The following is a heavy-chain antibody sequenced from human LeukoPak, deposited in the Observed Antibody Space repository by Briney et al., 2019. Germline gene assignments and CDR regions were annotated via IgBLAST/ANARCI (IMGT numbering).Heavy chain of an antibody. CDR2: ISDSGDTT. CDR3: VKRYCSGTACYHFDH. Sequence: GGSLRLSCAASGFTFSSYAMSWVRQAPGKGLEWVALISDSGDTTYSADSVKGRFTISRDNSKNTLYLQMNSLRDDDTAVYYCVKRYCSGTACYHFDHWGQGALVTVSS. V-gene: IGHV3-23*01. J-gene: IGHJ4*02. CDR1: GFTFSSYA. D-gene: IGHD2-15*01.